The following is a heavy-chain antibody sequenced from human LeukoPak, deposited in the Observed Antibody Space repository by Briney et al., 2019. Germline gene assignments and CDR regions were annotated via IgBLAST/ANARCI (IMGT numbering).Heavy chain of an antibody. CDR2: IYHSGST. CDR3: AGGDHYGDYVRKDY. J-gene: IGHJ4*02. V-gene: IGHV4-4*02. D-gene: IGHD4-17*01. CDR1: GGSISSSNW. Sequence: SGTLSLTCAVSGGSISSSNWWSWVRQPPGKGLEWIGEIYHSGSTNYNPFLKSRVTISVDKSKNQFSLKLSPVTAADTAVYYCAGGDHYGDYVRKDYWGQGTLVTVSS.